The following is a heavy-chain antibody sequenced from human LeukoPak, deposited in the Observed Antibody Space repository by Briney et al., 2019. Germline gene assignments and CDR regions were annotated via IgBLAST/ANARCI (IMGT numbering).Heavy chain of an antibody. CDR1: GFTFGSYA. J-gene: IGHJ4*02. D-gene: IGHD3-9*01. V-gene: IGHV3-23*01. CDR2: ISGSGGST. CDR3: ARGLRYFDSPPDF. Sequence: PGGSLRLSCAASGFTFGSYAMSWVRQAPGKGLEWVSAISGSGGSTHYADSVKGRFTISRDNSKNTLYLQMNSLRAEDTAVYYCARGLRYFDSPPDFWGQGTLVTVSS.